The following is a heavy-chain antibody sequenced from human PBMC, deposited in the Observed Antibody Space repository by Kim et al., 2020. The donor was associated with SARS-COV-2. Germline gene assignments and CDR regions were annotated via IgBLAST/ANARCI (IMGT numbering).Heavy chain of an antibody. J-gene: IGHJ6*02. D-gene: IGHD6-6*01. V-gene: IGHV3-30*01. CDR3: ARDVSISSTYFYYGMDV. Sequence: SVKGRFTLSRDNSQNTLYLHLNSLRYEDTAVYYCARDVSISSTYFYYGMDVWGQGTTVTVSS.